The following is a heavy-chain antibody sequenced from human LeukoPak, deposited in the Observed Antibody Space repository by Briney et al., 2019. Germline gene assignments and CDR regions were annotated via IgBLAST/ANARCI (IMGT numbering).Heavy chain of an antibody. Sequence: PGESLTLPCAVSGFTFDDYGMSWVRHAPAKGLEWVSGINWNGGSTGYADSVKGRFTISRDNAKNSLYLQMNSLRAEDTALYYCASARTYDILTGSFDYWGQGTLGTVSS. CDR1: GFTFDDYG. CDR2: INWNGGST. J-gene: IGHJ4*02. V-gene: IGHV3-20*04. D-gene: IGHD3-9*01. CDR3: ASARTYDILTGSFDY.